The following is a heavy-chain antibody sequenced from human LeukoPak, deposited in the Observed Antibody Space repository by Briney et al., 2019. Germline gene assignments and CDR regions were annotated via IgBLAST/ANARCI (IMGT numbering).Heavy chain of an antibody. D-gene: IGHD6-19*01. J-gene: IGHJ4*02. CDR2: IYYSGST. V-gene: IGHV4-30-4*01. CDR3: ARFPGISVAGTFLGDY. Sequence: PSQTLSLTCTVSGGSISSGDYYWSWIRQPPGKGLEWIGYIYYSGSTYYNPSLKSRVTISVDTSKNQLSLKLSSVTAADTAVYYCARFPGISVAGTFLGDYWGQGTLVTVSS. CDR1: GGSISSGDYY.